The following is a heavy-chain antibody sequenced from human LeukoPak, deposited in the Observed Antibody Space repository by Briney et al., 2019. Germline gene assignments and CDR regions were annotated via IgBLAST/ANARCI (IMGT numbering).Heavy chain of an antibody. CDR3: ARPLTRKVRGVIPTGMDV. V-gene: IGHV1-69*01. CDR1: GGTFSSYA. D-gene: IGHD3-10*01. CDR2: IIPIFGTA. Sequence: SVKVSCKASGGTFSSYAISWVRQAPGQGLEWMGGIIPIFGTANYAQKFQGRVTITADESTSTAYMELSSLRSEDTAVYYCARPLTRKVRGVIPTGMDVWGQGTTVTVSS. J-gene: IGHJ6*02.